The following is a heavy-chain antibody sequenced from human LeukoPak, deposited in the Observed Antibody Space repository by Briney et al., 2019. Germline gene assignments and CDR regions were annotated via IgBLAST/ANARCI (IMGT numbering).Heavy chain of an antibody. J-gene: IGHJ3*01. Sequence: GGSLRLSCAASGLTVNNYMTWVRQAPGKGLEWVSLIYTGGGTNYATSVRGRFAISKDSSQNTLYLQMDSLRVEDTAVYYCARQPSGSGRRGPFDLWGQGTMVIVSS. CDR3: ARQPSGSGRRGPFDL. CDR1: GLTVNNY. D-gene: IGHD3-10*01. V-gene: IGHV3-66*04. CDR2: IYTGGGT.